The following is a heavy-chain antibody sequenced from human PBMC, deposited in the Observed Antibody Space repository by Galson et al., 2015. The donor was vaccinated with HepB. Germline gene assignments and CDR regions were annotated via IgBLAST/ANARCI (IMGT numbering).Heavy chain of an antibody. D-gene: IGHD5-18*01. V-gene: IGHV1-18*04. CDR3: ARDTRGYSYGYYFDY. CDR2: ISAYNGNT. J-gene: IGHJ4*02. Sequence: SVKVSCKASGYTFTSYGISWVRQAPGQGLEWMGWISAYNGNTNYAQKLQGRVTMTTDTSTSTAYMELRSLRSDDTAVYYCARDTRGYSYGYYFDYWGQGTLVTVSS. CDR1: GYTFTSYG.